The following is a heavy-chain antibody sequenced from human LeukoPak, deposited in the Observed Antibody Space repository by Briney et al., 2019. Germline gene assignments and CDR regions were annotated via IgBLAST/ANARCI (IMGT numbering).Heavy chain of an antibody. CDR2: INHSGST. CDR3: ARHPLRLGTSDP. V-gene: IGHV4-34*01. Sequence: SETLSLTCAVYGGSFSGYYWSWIRQPPGKGLEWIGEINHSGSTNYNPSLKSRVTISVDTSKNQFSLELSSVTAADTAVYYCARHPLRLGTSDPWGQGTLVTVSS. CDR1: GGSFSGYY. D-gene: IGHD7-27*01. J-gene: IGHJ5*02.